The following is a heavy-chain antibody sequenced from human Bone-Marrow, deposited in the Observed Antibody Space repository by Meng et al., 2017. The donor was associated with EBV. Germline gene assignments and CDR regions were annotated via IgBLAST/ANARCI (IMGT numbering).Heavy chain of an antibody. D-gene: IGHD5-12*01. V-gene: IGHV3-53*01. Sequence: EVQLVDDGARLIQPGGSLRLSCAAAGFIVSSNYMSWVRQAPGKGLEWVSVIYSGGSTYYADSVKGRFTISRDNSKNTLYLQMYSLRAEDTAVYYCARAEATSQPRFDYWGQGTLVTVSS. CDR3: ARAEATSQPRFDY. J-gene: IGHJ4*02. CDR1: GFIVSSNY. CDR2: IYSGGST.